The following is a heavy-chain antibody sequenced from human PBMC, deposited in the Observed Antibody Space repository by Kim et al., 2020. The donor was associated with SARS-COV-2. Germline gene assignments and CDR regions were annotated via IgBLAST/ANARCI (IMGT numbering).Heavy chain of an antibody. Sequence: YADSVKGRFNISGDNAENSLYLQMNSLRDEDTAVYYCVRDSNWSFDYWGQGTLVTVSS. J-gene: IGHJ4*02. V-gene: IGHV3-11*06. CDR3: VRDSNWSFDY. D-gene: IGHD6-13*01.